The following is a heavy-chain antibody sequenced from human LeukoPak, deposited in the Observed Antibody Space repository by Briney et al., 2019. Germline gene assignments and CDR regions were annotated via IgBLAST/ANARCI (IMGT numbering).Heavy chain of an antibody. J-gene: IGHJ4*02. D-gene: IGHD4-23*01. V-gene: IGHV4-38-2*02. Sequence: SETLSLTCTVSGYSISSGYHWGWIRQPPGKGLEWIGSIYHSGSTYYNPSLKSRVTISVDTSKNQFSLKLSSVTAADTAVYYCARGLKPTPAKAVEYYFDYWGQGTLVTVSS. CDR3: ARGLKPTPAKAVEYYFDY. CDR2: IYHSGST. CDR1: GYSISSGYH.